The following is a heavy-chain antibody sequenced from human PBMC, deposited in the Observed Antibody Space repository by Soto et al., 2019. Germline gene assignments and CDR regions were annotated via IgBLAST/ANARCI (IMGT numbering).Heavy chain of an antibody. J-gene: IGHJ6*02. CDR3: ARTFCSTTSCQAHGMDV. CDR2: LYYTGTT. V-gene: IGHV4-59*01. Sequence: WTWIRQPPGKGLEWIGYLYYTGTTNYNPSLKSRVTKSLDTSSNQFSLRLSSVTAADTAVYFCARTFCSTTSCQAHGMDVWGQGTSVTVSS. D-gene: IGHD2-2*01.